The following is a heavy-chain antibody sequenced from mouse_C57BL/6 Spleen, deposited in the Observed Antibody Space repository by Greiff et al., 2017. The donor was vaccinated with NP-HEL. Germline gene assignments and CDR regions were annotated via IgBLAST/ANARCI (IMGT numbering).Heavy chain of an antibody. Sequence: QVQLQQPGAELVKPGVSVKISCKGSGYTFTDYAMHWVKQSHAKSLEWIGVISTYYGDASYNQKFKDKATMTVDKSSSTAYMELARLTSEDSAVYYCARGDSNPAWFAYWGQGTLVTVSA. CDR3: ARGDSNPAWFAY. D-gene: IGHD2-5*01. CDR2: ISTYYGDA. J-gene: IGHJ3*01. CDR1: GYTFTDYA. V-gene: IGHV1-67*01.